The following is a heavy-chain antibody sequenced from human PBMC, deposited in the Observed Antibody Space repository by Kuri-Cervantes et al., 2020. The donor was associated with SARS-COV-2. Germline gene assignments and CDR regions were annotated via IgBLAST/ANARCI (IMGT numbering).Heavy chain of an antibody. CDR3: ARDGDFWSGYSEGYCSGGSCYPGD. Sequence: GESLKISCAAPGFTFSSYWMSWVRQAPGKGLEWVANIKQDGSEKYYVDSVKGRFTISRDNAKNSLYLQMNSLRAVDTAVYYCARDGDFWSGYSEGYCSGGSCYPGDWGQGTLVTVSS. CDR1: GFTFSSYW. D-gene: IGHD2-15*01. CDR2: IKQDGSEK. V-gene: IGHV3-7*03. J-gene: IGHJ4*02.